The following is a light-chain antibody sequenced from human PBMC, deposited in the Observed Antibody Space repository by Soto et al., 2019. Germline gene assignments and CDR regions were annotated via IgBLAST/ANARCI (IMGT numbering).Light chain of an antibody. Sequence: QSLLTLPPSVSGAPGPRFTISCTGSIAKIGAAYNVDWYQQLPGTAPKLLIYGNNNRPSGVPARFSGSKYGTSPSLAIAGLQAEDEGDYYCQSYDSSLSGYVFGTGTKVTVL. CDR3: QSYDSSLSGYV. J-gene: IGLJ1*01. V-gene: IGLV1-40*01. CDR1: IAKIGAAYN. CDR2: GNN.